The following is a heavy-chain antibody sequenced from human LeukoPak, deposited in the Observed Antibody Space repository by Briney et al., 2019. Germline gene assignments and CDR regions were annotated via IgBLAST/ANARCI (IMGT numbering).Heavy chain of an antibody. CDR1: GFTFSSYW. D-gene: IGHD6-13*01. V-gene: IGHV3-7*01. Sequence: GGSLRLSCAASGFTFSSYWMSWFRQAPGKGLEWVANIKQDGSEKYYVDSVKGRFTISRDNAKNSLYLQMNSLRAEDTAVYYCARDRIAAAGTFDYWGQGTLVTVSS. J-gene: IGHJ4*02. CDR2: IKQDGSEK. CDR3: ARDRIAAAGTFDY.